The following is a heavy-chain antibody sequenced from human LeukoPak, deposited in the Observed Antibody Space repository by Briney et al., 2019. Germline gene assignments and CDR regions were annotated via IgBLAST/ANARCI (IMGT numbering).Heavy chain of an antibody. CDR2: GHRSGST. CDR3: ASSSPAHDY. V-gene: IGHV4-59*02. D-gene: IGHD6-6*01. Sequence: PSETLSLTCTVSGASVYSYYWSWIRQPPGKGLEWIGYGHRSGSTSYNPSLKSRVTISVDTPKNVFSLRVDSVTAADTAVYYCASSSPAHDYWGQGTLVTVSS. CDR1: GASVYSYY. J-gene: IGHJ4*02.